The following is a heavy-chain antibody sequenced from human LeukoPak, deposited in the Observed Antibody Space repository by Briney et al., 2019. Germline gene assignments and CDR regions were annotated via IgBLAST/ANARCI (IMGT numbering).Heavy chain of an antibody. CDR3: AKVQYDYVWGSYRPPIDY. CDR2: ISGSGGST. V-gene: IGHV3-23*01. CDR1: GFTFSSYA. Sequence: GGSLRLSCAASGFTFSSYAMSWVRQAPGKGLEWVSAISGSGGSTYYADSVKGRFTISRDNSKNTLYLQMNSLRAEDTAVYYCAKVQYDYVWGSYRPPIDYWGQGTLVTVSS. D-gene: IGHD3-16*02. J-gene: IGHJ4*02.